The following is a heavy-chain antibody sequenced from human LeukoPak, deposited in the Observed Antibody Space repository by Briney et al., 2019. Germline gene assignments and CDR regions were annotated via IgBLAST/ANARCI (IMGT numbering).Heavy chain of an antibody. V-gene: IGHV3-7*01. CDR3: VKPITVSGATDAFDV. D-gene: IGHD3-3*01. Sequence: GGSLRLSCAASGFTFSSYWMNWVRQAPGKGLEWVANIKQDGNEKYYVDSVKGRFTISRDNAKNSLYLQMNSLRVEDMAVYYCVKPITVSGATDAFDVWGQGTMVTVSS. CDR2: IKQDGNEK. CDR1: GFTFSSYW. J-gene: IGHJ3*01.